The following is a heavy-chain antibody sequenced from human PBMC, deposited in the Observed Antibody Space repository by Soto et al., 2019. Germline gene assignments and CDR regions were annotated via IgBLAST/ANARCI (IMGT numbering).Heavy chain of an antibody. D-gene: IGHD2-15*01. J-gene: IGHJ3*02. V-gene: IGHV4-31*03. CDR2: IYYSGST. CDR3: ARGGIVVVVAARDAFDI. CDR1: GGSISSGGYY. Sequence: QVQLQESGPGLVKPSQTLSLTCTVSGGSISSGGYYWSWIRQHPGKGLEWIGYIYYSGSTYYNPSLKSRVTISGDRSKNQVALKLSSVTAADTAVYYCARGGIVVVVAARDAFDIWGQGTMVTVSS.